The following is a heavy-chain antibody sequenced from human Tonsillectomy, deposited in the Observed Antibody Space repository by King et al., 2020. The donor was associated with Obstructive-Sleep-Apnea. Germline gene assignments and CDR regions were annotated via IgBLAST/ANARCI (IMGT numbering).Heavy chain of an antibody. CDR1: SRSISSSSYY. Sequence: QLQESGPGLVKPSETLSLTCTVSSRSISSSSYYWGWIRQPPGKGLEWIGSIYYTGSTYYNPSLKSRVTISLDMFKNQFSLRLSSLTAADTAVYYCARADRYCTGGSCTAAIDYWGQGTLVTVSS. CDR2: IYYTGST. D-gene: IGHD2-15*01. CDR3: ARADRYCTGGSCTAAIDY. V-gene: IGHV4-39*07. J-gene: IGHJ4*02.